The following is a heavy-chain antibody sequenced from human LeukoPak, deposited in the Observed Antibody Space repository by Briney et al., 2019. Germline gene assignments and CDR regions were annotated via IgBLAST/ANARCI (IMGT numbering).Heavy chain of an antibody. CDR2: ISSSGGTM. V-gene: IGHV3-48*03. CDR3: AKIMTTVATSDY. CDR1: GFTFSSYA. J-gene: IGHJ4*02. Sequence: PGGSLRLSCAASGFTFSSYAMNWVRQAPGKGLECLSYISSSGGTMYYADSVKGRFTISRDNAKNSLYLQMRSLRAEDTAVYYCAKIMTTVATSDYWGQGTLVTVSS. D-gene: IGHD4-17*01.